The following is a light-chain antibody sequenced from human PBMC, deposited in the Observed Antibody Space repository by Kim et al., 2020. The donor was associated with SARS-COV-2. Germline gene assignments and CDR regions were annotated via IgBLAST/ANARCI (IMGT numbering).Light chain of an antibody. CDR1: NLGAKY. CDR3: QAWDSSTHNYF. CDR2: QDH. J-gene: IGLJ1*01. Sequence: QTSSRPSHGYNLGAKYVSWYQQKPGQSPLVVIYQDHQRPSGIPERFSASNSGNTASLTMSGTQAMDEADYYCQAWDSSTHNYFFGGGTHVTVL. V-gene: IGLV3-1*01.